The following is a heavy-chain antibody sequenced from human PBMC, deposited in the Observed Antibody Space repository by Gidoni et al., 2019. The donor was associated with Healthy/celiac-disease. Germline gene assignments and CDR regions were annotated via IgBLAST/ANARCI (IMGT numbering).Heavy chain of an antibody. CDR3: ARDGRRDGAWEVQGKQYYYGMDV. J-gene: IGHJ6*02. CDR2: IWYDGSNK. CDR1: GFTFSSYG. Sequence: QVQLVESGGGVVQPGRSLRLSCAASGFTFSSYGMHWVRTAPGKGLEWVAVIWYDGSNKYYADSVKGRFTISRDNSKNTLYLQMNSLRAEDTAVYYCARDGRRDGAWEVQGKQYYYGMDVWGQGTTVTVSS. D-gene: IGHD1-26*01. V-gene: IGHV3-33*08.